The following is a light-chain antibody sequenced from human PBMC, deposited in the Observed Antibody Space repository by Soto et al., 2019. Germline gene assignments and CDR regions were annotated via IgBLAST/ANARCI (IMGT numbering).Light chain of an antibody. Sequence: DIQMTQSPSSLSASVGDRVTVACRASQSINSYLNWYQQKPGKAPKLLIYTASTLQRGVPFRFSGSGSGTNFTLTISGLQPDDFATYYCQQSQSPPPTFGQGTKVDIK. CDR1: QSINSY. J-gene: IGKJ2*01. CDR3: QQSQSPPPT. V-gene: IGKV1-39*01. CDR2: TAS.